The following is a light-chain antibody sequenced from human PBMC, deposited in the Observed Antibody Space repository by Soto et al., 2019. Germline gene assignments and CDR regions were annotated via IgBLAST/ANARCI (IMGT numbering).Light chain of an antibody. CDR1: QTVDHAY. Sequence: VLTQSPGTLSLSLGDRATLSCRASQTVDHAYVAWYQQRPGQAPSLLVYGASTRATDVPERFSVSGSGTNFTLTISRREPEDSAVYYCQRYGNSPWSCGQGTKV. CDR2: GAS. J-gene: IGKJ1*01. CDR3: QRYGNSPWS. V-gene: IGKV3-20*01.